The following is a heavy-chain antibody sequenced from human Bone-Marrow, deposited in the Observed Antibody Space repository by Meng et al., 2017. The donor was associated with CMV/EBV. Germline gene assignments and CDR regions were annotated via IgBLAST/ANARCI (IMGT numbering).Heavy chain of an antibody. CDR1: GFTVSSNY. D-gene: IGHD6-19*01. V-gene: IGHV3-53*01. Sequence: GGSLRLSCAASGFTVSSNYMSWVRQAPGKGLEWVSVIYSCGSTYYADSVKGRFTISRDNSKNSLYLQMNSLRVEDTALDYCARDLVAVAGGLPDGYWGQGTLVTVSS. CDR3: ARDLVAVAGGLPDGY. J-gene: IGHJ1*01. CDR2: IYSCGST.